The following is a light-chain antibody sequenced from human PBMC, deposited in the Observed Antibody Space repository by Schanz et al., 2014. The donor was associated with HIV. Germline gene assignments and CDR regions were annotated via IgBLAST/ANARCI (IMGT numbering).Light chain of an antibody. Sequence: QSALTQPASVSGSPGQSITISCTGTSSDIGAYNYVSWYQQHPGKAPKLMIYDVTNRPSGVSPRFSGSKSGNTASLTISGLQAEDEADYYCCSYTGSGTLVFGGGTKLTVL. CDR2: DVT. CDR3: CSYTGSGTLV. CDR1: SSDIGAYNY. J-gene: IGLJ2*01. V-gene: IGLV2-14*01.